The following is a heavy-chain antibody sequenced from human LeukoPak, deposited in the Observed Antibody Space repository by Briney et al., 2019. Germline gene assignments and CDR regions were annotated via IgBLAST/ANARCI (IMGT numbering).Heavy chain of an antibody. D-gene: IGHD2-15*01. CDR1: GGSFSGYY. J-gene: IGHJ4*02. Sequence: SETLSLTCAVYGGSFSGYYWSWIRQPPGKGLEWIGEINQSGSTNYNPSLKSRVTISVDTSKNQFSLKLSSVTAADTAVYYCARNSDCSGGSCYFPYFDYWGQGTLVTVSS. V-gene: IGHV4-34*01. CDR3: ARNSDCSGGSCYFPYFDY. CDR2: INQSGST.